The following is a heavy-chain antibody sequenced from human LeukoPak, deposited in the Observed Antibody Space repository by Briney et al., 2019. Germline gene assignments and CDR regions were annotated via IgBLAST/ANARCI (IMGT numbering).Heavy chain of an antibody. J-gene: IGHJ4*02. CDR1: GFTVSNNY. Sequence: PGGSLRLSCAASGFTVSNNYMSWVRQAPGKGLEWVSVIYSAGRTYYADSVKGRFTISRDNSENTLYLQMNSLRAEDTAVYYCAKAVLPLGYCSGGSCYSVDYWGQGTLVTVSS. CDR2: IYSAGRT. D-gene: IGHD2-15*01. V-gene: IGHV3-53*01. CDR3: AKAVLPLGYCSGGSCYSVDY.